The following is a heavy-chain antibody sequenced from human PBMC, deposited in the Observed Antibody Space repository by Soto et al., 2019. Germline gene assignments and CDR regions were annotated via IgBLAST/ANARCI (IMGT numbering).Heavy chain of an antibody. D-gene: IGHD3-3*01. CDR1: GFTFSSYA. CDR2: ISGSGGST. Sequence: EVQLLESGGGLVQPGGSLRLSCAASGFTFSSYAMSWVRQAPGKGLEWVSAISGSGGSTYYADSVKGRFTISRDNSKNTLYLQMNSLRAEDTAVYYCAKELERFLEWIFPPTFDYWGQGTLVTVSS. V-gene: IGHV3-23*01. CDR3: AKELERFLEWIFPPTFDY. J-gene: IGHJ4*02.